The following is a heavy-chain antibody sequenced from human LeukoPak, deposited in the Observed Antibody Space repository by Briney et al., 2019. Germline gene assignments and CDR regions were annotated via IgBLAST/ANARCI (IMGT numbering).Heavy chain of an antibody. Sequence: GASVKVSCKASGYTFTGYYMHWVRQAPEQGLEWMGRINPNSGGTNYAHKFQGRVTMTSATSISTDYMELSRLRSDDTAGYYCARDNQWGKLGYNWVYWGQGTLVTVSS. CDR3: ARDNQWGKLGYNWVY. J-gene: IGHJ4*02. CDR1: GYTFTGYY. CDR2: INPNSGGT. V-gene: IGHV1-2*06. D-gene: IGHD5-24*01.